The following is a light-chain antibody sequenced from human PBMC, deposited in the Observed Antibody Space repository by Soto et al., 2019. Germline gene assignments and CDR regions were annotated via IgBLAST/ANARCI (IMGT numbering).Light chain of an antibody. Sequence: EVVMTQSPATLSVSPGERATLSCRASQTVRDNLGWYQQKPGQPPRLLIYGATTRATGIPARFSGSGSGTEFTLTISSLQSEDFAVYYCQQYNNWPLTVGGGTKVDIK. CDR1: QTVRDN. V-gene: IGKV3D-15*01. CDR3: QQYNNWPLT. J-gene: IGKJ4*01. CDR2: GAT.